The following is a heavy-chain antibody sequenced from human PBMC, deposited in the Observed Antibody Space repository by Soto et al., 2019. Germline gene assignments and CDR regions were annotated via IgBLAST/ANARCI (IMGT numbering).Heavy chain of an antibody. J-gene: IGHJ6*02. CDR1: GYSFTSYW. Sequence: GESLKISCKGSGYSFTSYWIGWVRQMPGKGLEWMGIIYPGDSDTRYSPSFQGQVTISADKSISTAYLQWSSLKASDTAMYYCARQQGDGLELYPRYYYYGMDVWGQGTTVTVSS. V-gene: IGHV5-51*01. D-gene: IGHD1-7*01. CDR3: ARQQGDGLELYPRYYYYGMDV. CDR2: IYPGDSDT.